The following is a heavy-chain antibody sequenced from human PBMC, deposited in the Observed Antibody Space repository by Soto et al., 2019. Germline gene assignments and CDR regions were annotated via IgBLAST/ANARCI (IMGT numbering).Heavy chain of an antibody. J-gene: IGHJ4*02. CDR2: ISYDGGLQ. Sequence: QAHLVESGGGVVQPGRSLRLSCAASGFTFTSYGMHWVRQAPGTRLEWVAVISYDGGLQHYADSVKGRFTISRDNYKNMVLLQMNSLRAEDTAVYYCVSDRGYGHASVPYSWGQGTRVSVSS. CDR3: VSDRGYGHASVPYS. CDR1: GFTFTSYG. V-gene: IGHV3-30*03. D-gene: IGHD5-18*01.